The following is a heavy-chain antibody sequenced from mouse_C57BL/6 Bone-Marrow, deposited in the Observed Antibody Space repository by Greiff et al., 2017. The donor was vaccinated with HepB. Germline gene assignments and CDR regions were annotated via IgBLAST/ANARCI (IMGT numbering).Heavy chain of an antibody. CDR3: ARDGDGYYEDY. D-gene: IGHD2-3*01. CDR2: ISDGGSYT. CDR1: GFTFSSYA. V-gene: IGHV5-4*01. J-gene: IGHJ2*01. Sequence: EVQLVESGGGLVKPGGSLKLSCAASGFTFSSYAISWVRQTPEKRLEWVATISDGGSYTYYPDNVKGRFTISRDNAKNNLYLQMSHLKSEDTAMYYCARDGDGYYEDYWGQGTTLTVSS.